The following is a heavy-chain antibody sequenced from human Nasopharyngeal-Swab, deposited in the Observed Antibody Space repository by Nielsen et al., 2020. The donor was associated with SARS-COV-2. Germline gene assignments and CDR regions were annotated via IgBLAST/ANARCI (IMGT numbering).Heavy chain of an antibody. J-gene: IGHJ3*01. CDR2: IKQDGSEK. V-gene: IGHV3-7*03. CDR3: ASTPSSIVALPADLDAFDF. CDR1: GFPFRHYW. D-gene: IGHD2-2*01. Sequence: ESLKLSCAASGFPFRHYWMNWVLQAPGKGLEWVANIKQDGSEKYYVDSVKGRFTISRDNAKNSLFLQMNSLRADNTGVYYCASTPSSIVALPADLDAFDFWGQGTMVTVSS.